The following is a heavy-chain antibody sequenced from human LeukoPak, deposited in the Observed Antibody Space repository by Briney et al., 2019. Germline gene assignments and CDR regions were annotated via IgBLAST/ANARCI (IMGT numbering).Heavy chain of an antibody. CDR2: INTNTGNP. CDR3: AREAVDSSNWYLFY. D-gene: IGHD6-13*01. Sequence: ASVKVSCKASGYTFTSYAMNWVRQAPGQGLEWMGWINTNTGNPTYAQGFTGRFVFSLDTSVGTAYLQISSLKAEDTAVYYCAREAVDSSNWYLFYWGQGTLVTVSS. V-gene: IGHV7-4-1*02. J-gene: IGHJ4*02. CDR1: GYTFTSYA.